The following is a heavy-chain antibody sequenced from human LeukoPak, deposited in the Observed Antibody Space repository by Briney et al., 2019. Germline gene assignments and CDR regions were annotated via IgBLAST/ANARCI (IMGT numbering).Heavy chain of an antibody. Sequence: GGSLRLSCAASGFTFSSYGMHWVRQAPGKGLECVSVIHSGGATYYADSVKGRFTISRDNSKNTLYLQMNSLRVEDTAVYYCAAKWLLRRYWGQGTLVTVSS. J-gene: IGHJ4*02. D-gene: IGHD3-22*01. CDR2: IHSGGAT. V-gene: IGHV3-NL1*01. CDR3: AAKWLLRRY. CDR1: GFTFSSYG.